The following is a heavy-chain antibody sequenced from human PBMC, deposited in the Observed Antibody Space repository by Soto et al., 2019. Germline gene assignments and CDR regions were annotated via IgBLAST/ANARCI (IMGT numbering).Heavy chain of an antibody. J-gene: IGHJ4*02. Sequence: RGSLRLSCAASGFTFSSYGMSWVRQAPGKGLEWVSAISSSGGSAYYADSVKGRFTISRDNSKNTLYLQMNSLRAEDTAVYYCARGATSPSYWGQGTLVTVSS. V-gene: IGHV3-23*01. CDR2: ISSSGGSA. CDR3: ARGATSPSY. CDR1: GFTFSSYG.